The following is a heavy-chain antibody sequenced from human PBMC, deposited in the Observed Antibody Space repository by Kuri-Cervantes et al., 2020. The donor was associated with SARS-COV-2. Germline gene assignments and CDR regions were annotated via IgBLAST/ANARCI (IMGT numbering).Heavy chain of an antibody. Sequence: SLKISSAASALTLSSYAMNWVRQAPGKGLEWVSYISSTGSTIYYADSVKGRFTISRDNAKNSLYLQMNSLRAEDTAVYYCAKDPWAVVAAIALISYGMDVWGQGTTVTVSS. V-gene: IGHV3-48*03. CDR1: ALTLSSYA. CDR3: AKDPWAVVAAIALISYGMDV. D-gene: IGHD2-15*01. J-gene: IGHJ6*02. CDR2: ISSTGSTI.